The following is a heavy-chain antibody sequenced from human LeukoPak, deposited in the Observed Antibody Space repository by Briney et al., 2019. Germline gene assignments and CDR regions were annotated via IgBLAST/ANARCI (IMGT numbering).Heavy chain of an antibody. D-gene: IGHD3-10*01. CDR2: IKQDGREK. CDR1: GFTFSSYW. J-gene: IGHJ4*02. Sequence: GGSLRLSCAASGFTFSSYWMSWVRQAPGKGLEGVANIKQDGREKYYVDSVKGRFTISRDNAKNSLYLQMNSLRAEDTAVYYCARRSRITMVRGVIITSYYFDYWGQGTLVTVSS. V-gene: IGHV3-7*01. CDR3: ARRSRITMVRGVIITSYYFDY.